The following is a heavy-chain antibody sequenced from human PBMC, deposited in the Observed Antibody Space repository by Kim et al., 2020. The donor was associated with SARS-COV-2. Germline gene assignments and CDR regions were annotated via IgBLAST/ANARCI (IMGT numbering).Heavy chain of an antibody. CDR2: IDVNSDYI. D-gene: IGHD3-10*02. V-gene: IGHV3-21*04. J-gene: IGHJ4*02. Sequence: GGSLRLSCAASGFTFSAHTMNWVRQAPGKGLEWVASIDVNSDYIYYGDSMKGRFAVSRDNAKSMLYLHIDTLRAEDTAVYYCVKGAWGYDARGDDYWGQGVLVTVSS. CDR3: VKGAWGYDARGDDY. CDR1: GFTFSAHT.